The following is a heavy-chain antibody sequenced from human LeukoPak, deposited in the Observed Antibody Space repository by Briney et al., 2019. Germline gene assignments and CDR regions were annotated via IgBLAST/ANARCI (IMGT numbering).Heavy chain of an antibody. CDR3: ARSIAARPDFIAPRAVWFDP. J-gene: IGHJ5*02. CDR1: GASISSGSNY. D-gene: IGHD6-6*01. V-gene: IGHV4-39*07. CDR2: IYSSGST. Sequence: SETLSLTCSVSGASISSGSNYWGWIRQPPGKTLEWIGSIYSSGSTYYNPSLKSRVIIIIDTPKNHFSLTLSSVTAADTAVYYCARSIAARPDFIAPRAVWFDPWGQGTLVTVSS.